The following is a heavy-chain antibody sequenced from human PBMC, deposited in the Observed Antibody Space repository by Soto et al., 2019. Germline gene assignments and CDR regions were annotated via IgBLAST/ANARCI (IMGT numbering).Heavy chain of an antibody. CDR3: ASLGRHG. CDR2: IKQDGSEK. CDR1: GFTFSDSW. J-gene: IGHJ6*02. Sequence: VGSLRLSCAASGFTFSDSWMDWVRQAPGKGPEWVANIKQDGSEKNYVDSVKGRFTISRDNAKNSLYLQMNSLRAEDTAVYYCASLGRHGWGQGTTVTVSS. D-gene: IGHD3-16*01. V-gene: IGHV3-7*01.